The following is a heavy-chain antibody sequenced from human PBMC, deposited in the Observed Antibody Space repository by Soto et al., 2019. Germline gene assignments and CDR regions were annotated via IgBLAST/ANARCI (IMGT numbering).Heavy chain of an antibody. CDR3: ARDRRGYSYGYDDY. V-gene: IGHV1-18*04. CDR2: ISAYNGNT. Sequence: ASVKVSCKASGYTFTSYGISWVRQAPGQGLEWMGWISAYNGNTNYAQKLQGRVTMTTDTSTGTAYMELRSLRSDDTAVYYCARDRRGYSYGYDDYWGQGTLVTVSS. D-gene: IGHD5-18*01. CDR1: GYTFTSYG. J-gene: IGHJ4*02.